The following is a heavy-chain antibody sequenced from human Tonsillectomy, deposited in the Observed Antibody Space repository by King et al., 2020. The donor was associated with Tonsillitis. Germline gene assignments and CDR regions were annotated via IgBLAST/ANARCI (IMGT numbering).Heavy chain of an antibody. Sequence: VQLVESGAEVKKPGASVKVSCKASGYTFTSYGISWVRQAPGQGLEWMGWISAYNGNTNYAQELQGRVTMTTDTSTSTAYMELRSLRSDDTAVYSCARSYYYDSSGYLGDYWGQGALVTVSS. D-gene: IGHD3-22*01. V-gene: IGHV1-18*01. CDR2: ISAYNGNT. CDR3: ARSYYYDSSGYLGDY. J-gene: IGHJ4*02. CDR1: GYTFTSYG.